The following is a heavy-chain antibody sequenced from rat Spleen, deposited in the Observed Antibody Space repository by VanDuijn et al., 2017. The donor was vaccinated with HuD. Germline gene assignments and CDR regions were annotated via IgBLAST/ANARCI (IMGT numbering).Heavy chain of an antibody. CDR3: TGGGIPWYLDF. D-gene: IGHD2-2*01. V-gene: IGHV5-31*01. CDR2: VTHIGGTT. CDR1: GFTFNNYW. Sequence: EVQLVESGGGLVQPGRSLKLSCVASGFTFNNYWMTWIRQAPGKGLEWVATVTHIGGTTYYADSVKGRFTISRENGKSTLYLQMNSLRSEDAATYYCTGGGIPWYLDFWGPGTMVTVSS. J-gene: IGHJ1*01.